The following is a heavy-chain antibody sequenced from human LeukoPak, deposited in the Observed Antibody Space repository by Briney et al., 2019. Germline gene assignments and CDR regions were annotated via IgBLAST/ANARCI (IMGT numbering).Heavy chain of an antibody. V-gene: IGHV5-51*01. CDR2: IYSGDSDT. J-gene: IGHJ4*02. CDR3: ARTDCGSGSPLDY. CDR1: GYSSSSYC. Sequence: GESLKISCKGSGYSSSSYCIAWVRQMPGKGLEWMGIIYSGDSDTRYSPSFQGQVTISADKSINTGYLQWTSLKASDTAMYYCARTDCGSGSPLDYWGQGTLVTVSS. D-gene: IGHD3-10*01.